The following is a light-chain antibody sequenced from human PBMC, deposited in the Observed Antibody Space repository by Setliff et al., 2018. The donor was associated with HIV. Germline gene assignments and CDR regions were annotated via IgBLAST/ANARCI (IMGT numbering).Light chain of an antibody. CDR2: EVS. CDR1: SSDVGGYNY. Sequence: ALTQPASVSGSPGQSITISCTGTSSDVGGYNYVSWYQQHPGKAPKLMIYEVSNRPSGVSNRFSGSKSGNTASLTISGLQAEDEADYYCSSYTSSSTVVFGGGTKVTVL. V-gene: IGLV2-14*01. CDR3: SSYTSSSTVV. J-gene: IGLJ2*01.